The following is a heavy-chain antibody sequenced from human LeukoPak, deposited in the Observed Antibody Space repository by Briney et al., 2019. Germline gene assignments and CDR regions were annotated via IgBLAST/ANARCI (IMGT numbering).Heavy chain of an antibody. D-gene: IGHD6-13*01. CDR3: ARIIEGEQLALDC. CDR1: GFTFRIYW. V-gene: IGHV3-7*04. CDR2: IKQDGSEK. J-gene: IGHJ4*02. Sequence: GGSLRLSCAASGFTFRIYWMSWVRQAPGKGLEWVANIKQDGSEKNYVDSVKGRFTISRDNAKNSLYLQMNSLRAEDTAVYYCARIIEGEQLALDCWGQGTLVTVSS.